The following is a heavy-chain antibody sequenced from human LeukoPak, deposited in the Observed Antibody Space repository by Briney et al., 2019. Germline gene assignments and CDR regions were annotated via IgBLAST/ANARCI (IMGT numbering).Heavy chain of an antibody. V-gene: IGHV1-2*06. J-gene: IGHJ1*01. CDR2: INPNSGGT. Sequence: ASVKVSCKASGYTFTGYYMHWVRQAPGQGLEWMGRINPNSGGTNYAQKFQGRVTMTRDTSISTAYMELSRLRSDDTAGYYCAREQWLKGKSHFQHWGQGTLVTVSS. D-gene: IGHD6-19*01. CDR3: AREQWLKGKSHFQH. CDR1: GYTFTGYY.